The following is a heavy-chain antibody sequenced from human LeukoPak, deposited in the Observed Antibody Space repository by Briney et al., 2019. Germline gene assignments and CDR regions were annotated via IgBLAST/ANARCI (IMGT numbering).Heavy chain of an antibody. CDR2: ISSSGSTI. CDR1: GFTFSSYN. J-gene: IGHJ4*02. Sequence: PGGSLRLSCAASGFTFSSYNMNWVRQGPGKGLEWVSYISSSGSTIYYADSVKGRFTISRDNAKNSLYLQMNSLRAEDTAVYYCARLRNTLFDYWGQGTLVTASS. CDR3: ARLRNTLFDY. V-gene: IGHV3-48*04. D-gene: IGHD2-2*02.